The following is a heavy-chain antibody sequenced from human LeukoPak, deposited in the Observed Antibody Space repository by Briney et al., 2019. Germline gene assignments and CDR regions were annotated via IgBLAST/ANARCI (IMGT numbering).Heavy chain of an antibody. J-gene: IGHJ5*02. V-gene: IGHV4-34*01. CDR2: INHSGST. CDR1: GGSFSGYY. Sequence: PSKTLSLTCAVYGGSFSGYYWSWIRQPPGKGLEWIGEINHSGSTNYNPSLKSRVTISVDTSKNQFSLKLSSVTAADTAVYYCARDSNYGGNSDWFDPWGQGTLVTVSS. D-gene: IGHD4-23*01. CDR3: ARDSNYGGNSDWFDP.